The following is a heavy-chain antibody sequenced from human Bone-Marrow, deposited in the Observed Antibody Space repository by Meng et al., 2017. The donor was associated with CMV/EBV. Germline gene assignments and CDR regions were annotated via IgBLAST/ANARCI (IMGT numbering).Heavy chain of an antibody. J-gene: IGHJ5*01. V-gene: IGHV3-74*01. CDR3: ARDRIVVVPAATNRSDS. CDR2: INSDGRST. Sequence: GGSLRLTCAASGVTFSSYWMHWVRQAPGKGLVWVSRINSDGRSTSYADCVKGRFTISRDNDKNTLYLQMNSLRAEDTAVYYSARDRIVVVPAATNRSDSWGQGTLVTVSS. D-gene: IGHD2-2*01. CDR1: GVTFSSYW.